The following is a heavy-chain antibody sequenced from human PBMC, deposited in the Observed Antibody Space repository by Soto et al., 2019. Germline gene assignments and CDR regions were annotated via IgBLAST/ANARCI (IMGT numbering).Heavy chain of an antibody. CDR1: GFSLTTSRVG. D-gene: IGHD3-16*02. V-gene: IGHV2-5*02. Sequence: QITLKESGPMLVKPTQTLTLTCTFSGFSLTTSRVGVGWIRQPPGKALEWLAVIYWDNDKRYSPSLENRLTIIKDTSKNQVVLTMTNMDPVDTGTYDCARVMMTFGGVIEYDAFDIWGQGTIVTVSS. J-gene: IGHJ3*02. CDR3: ARVMMTFGGVIEYDAFDI. CDR2: IYWDNDK.